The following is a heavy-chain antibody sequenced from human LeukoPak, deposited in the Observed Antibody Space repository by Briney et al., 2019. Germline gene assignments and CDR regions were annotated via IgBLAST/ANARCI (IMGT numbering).Heavy chain of an antibody. CDR3: ARDPPGRPGYSSSSSGAFDI. V-gene: IGHV3-21*01. CDR2: ISSSSSYI. Sequence: GGPLRLSCAASGFTFSSYSMNWVRQAPGKGLEWVSSISSSSSYIYYADSVKGRFTISRDNAKNSLYLQMNSLRAEDTAVYYCARDPPGRPGYSSSSSGAFDIWGQGTMVTVSS. CDR1: GFTFSSYS. D-gene: IGHD6-6*01. J-gene: IGHJ3*02.